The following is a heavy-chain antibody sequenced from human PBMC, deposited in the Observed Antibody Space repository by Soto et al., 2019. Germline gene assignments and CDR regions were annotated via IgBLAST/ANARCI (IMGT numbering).Heavy chain of an antibody. V-gene: IGHV4-4*02. CDR2: IYHSGST. CDR3: ARVYCSSTSCQGPIDY. D-gene: IGHD2-2*01. J-gene: IGHJ4*02. Sequence: SETLSLTCAVSGGSISSSNWWSWVRQPPGKVLEWIGEIYHSGSTNYNPSLKSRVTISVDKSKNQFSLKLSSVTAADTAVHYRARVYCSSTSCQGPIDYWGQGTLVTVS. CDR1: GGSISSSNW.